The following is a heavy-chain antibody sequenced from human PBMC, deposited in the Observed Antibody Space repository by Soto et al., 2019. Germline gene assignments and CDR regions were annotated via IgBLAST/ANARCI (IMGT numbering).Heavy chain of an antibody. CDR1: GGSISSIIYY. V-gene: IGHV4-39*07. J-gene: IGHJ6*02. Sequence: SETLSLTCTVSGGSISSIIYYWGWIRQPPGKGLEWIGEIYHSGSTNYNPSLKSRVTISVDKSKNQFSLKLSSVTAADTAVYYCARDPNVGLRFLEWSLITPQHKPPGKYYYGMDVWGQGTTVTVSS. CDR2: IYHSGST. D-gene: IGHD3-3*01. CDR3: ARDPNVGLRFLEWSLITPQHKPPGKYYYGMDV.